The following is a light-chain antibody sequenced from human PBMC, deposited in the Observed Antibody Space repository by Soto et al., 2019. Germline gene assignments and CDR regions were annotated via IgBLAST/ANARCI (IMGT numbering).Light chain of an antibody. CDR2: EVS. CDR1: SSDVGGYNF. CDR3: SSYAGSNNVL. J-gene: IGLJ2*01. Sequence: QSALTQPPSASGSPGQSVAISCTGTSSDVGGYNFVSWYQQHPGKVPQVLLYEVSKRASGVPDRFSGSKSGNTASLTVSGLQAEDEADYYCSSYAGSNNVLFGGGTQLTVL. V-gene: IGLV2-8*01.